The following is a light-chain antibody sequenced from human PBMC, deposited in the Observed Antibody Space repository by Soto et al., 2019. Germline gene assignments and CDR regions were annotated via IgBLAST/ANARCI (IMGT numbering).Light chain of an antibody. CDR1: QSVSSTY. Sequence: EVVLTQSPGTLSSSPGERATLSCRASQSVSSTYLAWYQQKPGQAPRLLIYGASSRAAGIPDRFSGSGSGTDFTLTISRLEPEDFAVYYCQQCGGSLWTFGQGTKVEIE. CDR2: GAS. V-gene: IGKV3-20*01. J-gene: IGKJ1*01. CDR3: QQCGGSLWT.